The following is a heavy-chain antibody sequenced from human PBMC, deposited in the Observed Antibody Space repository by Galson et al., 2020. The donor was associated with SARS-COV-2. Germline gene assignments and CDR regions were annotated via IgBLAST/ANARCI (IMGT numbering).Heavy chain of an antibody. J-gene: IGHJ4*02. CDR1: GFTFSSYA. CDR3: ASGEYSSSSIATAPDY. V-gene: IGHV3-30*04. Sequence: GESLKISCAASGFTFSSYAMHWVRQAPGKGLEWVAVISYDGSNKYYADSVKGRFTISRDHSKNTLYLQMNSLRAEDTAVYYCASGEYSSSSIATAPDYWGQGTLVTVSS. D-gene: IGHD6-6*01. CDR2: ISYDGSNK.